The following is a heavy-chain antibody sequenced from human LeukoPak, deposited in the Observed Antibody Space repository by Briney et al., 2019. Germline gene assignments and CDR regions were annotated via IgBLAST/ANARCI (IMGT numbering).Heavy chain of an antibody. CDR1: GYTFTSYG. D-gene: IGHD1-26*01. J-gene: IGHJ4*02. CDR2: TSAYSGDT. V-gene: IGHV1-18*01. CDR3: ARVMDGSYFVDY. Sequence: ASVKVSCKAYGYTFTSYGISWVRQAPGQGLEWMGWTSAYSGDTNYAQKLQGRVTMTTDTSTSTAYMELRNLRSDDTAVYYCARVMDGSYFVDYWGQGTLVTVSS.